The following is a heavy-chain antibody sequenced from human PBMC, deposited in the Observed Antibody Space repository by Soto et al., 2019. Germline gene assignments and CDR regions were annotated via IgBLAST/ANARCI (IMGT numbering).Heavy chain of an antibody. V-gene: IGHV4-4*02. CDR1: GAPITTTKW. J-gene: IGHJ6*02. Sequence: QVQLQESGPGLVKPSETLSLTCTVSGAPITTTKWWAWVRLPPGKGLEWIGELSRGDERSSNPSLEGRFTMSLDKSNNHSSLKLTSVTAADTAIYYCATQTITYAWGVWGRGKAVSVSS. CDR3: ATQTITYAWGV. D-gene: IGHD3-16*01. CDR2: LSRGDER.